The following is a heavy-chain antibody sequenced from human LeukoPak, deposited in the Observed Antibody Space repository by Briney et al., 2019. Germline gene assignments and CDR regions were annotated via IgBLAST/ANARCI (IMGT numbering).Heavy chain of an antibody. CDR2: IIPIFGTA. J-gene: IGHJ6*03. D-gene: IGHD3-10*01. CDR3: ARGSAHSFYYYYYMDV. CDR1: GGTFSSYA. Sequence: ASVKVSCKASGGTFSSYAISWVRQAPGQGLEWMGGIIPIFGTANYAQKFQGRVTITADKSTSTAYMELSSLRSEDTAVYYCARGSAHSFYYYYYMDVWGRGTTVTVSS. V-gene: IGHV1-69*06.